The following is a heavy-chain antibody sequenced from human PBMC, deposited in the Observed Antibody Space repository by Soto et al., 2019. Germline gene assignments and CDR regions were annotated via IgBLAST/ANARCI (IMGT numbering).Heavy chain of an antibody. Sequence: PSETLSLTCTVSGGSISSYYWSWIRQPPGKGLEWIGYIYYSGSTNYNPSLKSRVTISVDTSKNQFSLKLSSVSAADTAVYYCARHAIAVAGHDYWGQGTLVTVSS. CDR1: GGSISSYY. V-gene: IGHV4-59*08. CDR2: IYYSGST. CDR3: ARHAIAVAGHDY. D-gene: IGHD6-19*01. J-gene: IGHJ4*02.